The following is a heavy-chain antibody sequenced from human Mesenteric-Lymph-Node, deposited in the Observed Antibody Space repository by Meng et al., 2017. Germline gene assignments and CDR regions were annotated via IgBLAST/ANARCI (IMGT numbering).Heavy chain of an antibody. J-gene: IGHJ4*02. V-gene: IGHV3-23*01. D-gene: IGHD2-2*01. CDR1: GYSFTTYW. Sequence: GESLKISCKVSGYSFTTYWMGWVRQAPGKGPEWVSTVTIDGATHYTDSVKGRFTISRDNSKNTLFLQMNSLRVEDTAIYYCAKELANARPFDYWGQGTLVTVSS. CDR2: VTIDGAT. CDR3: AKELANARPFDY.